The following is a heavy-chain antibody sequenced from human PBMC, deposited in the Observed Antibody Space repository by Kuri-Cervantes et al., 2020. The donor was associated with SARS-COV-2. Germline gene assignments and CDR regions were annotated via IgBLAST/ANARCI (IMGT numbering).Heavy chain of an antibody. J-gene: IGHJ6*02. CDR1: GVTFSSYG. Sequence: GGSLRLTCAASGVTFSSYGMHWVRQAPGKGLEWVTDIWYDGSNKYYADSVKGRFTISRDNSKNTLYLQMNSLRAEDTAVYYCARQPDRRYGMDVWGQGTTVTVSS. CDR3: ARQPDRRYGMDV. CDR2: IWYDGSNK. V-gene: IGHV3-33*01.